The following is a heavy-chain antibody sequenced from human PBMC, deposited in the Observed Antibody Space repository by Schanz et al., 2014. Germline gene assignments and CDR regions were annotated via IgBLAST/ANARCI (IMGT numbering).Heavy chain of an antibody. J-gene: IGHJ4*02. CDR3: VKTDAGWRFDY. CDR2: ISDRGDGT. CDR1: GFTFSSFS. V-gene: IGHV3-23*01. D-gene: IGHD6-19*01. Sequence: EVQLLESGGGLVKPGGSLRLSCAASGFTFSSFSMHWVRQAPGKGLEWVSGISDRGDGTNYGDSVRGRFTISRDNSRNTVYLQMNNVGVDDTATYYCVKTDAGWRFDYWGQGTLVIVSS.